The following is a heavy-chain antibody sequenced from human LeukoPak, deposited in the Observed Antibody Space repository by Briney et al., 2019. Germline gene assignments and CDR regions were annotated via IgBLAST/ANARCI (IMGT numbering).Heavy chain of an antibody. V-gene: IGHV3-21*05. Sequence: GGSLRLSCAASASGVAFSSHSMNWVRQAPGKGLEWTSYIHSSGNYIFYAASVKGRFAVSRDNARNSLFLQMNNLRAEDTAIYYCAREYNSRATFDYWGQGTLVSVSS. CDR3: AREYNSRATFDY. CDR1: ASGVAFSSHS. J-gene: IGHJ4*02. CDR2: IHSSGNYI. D-gene: IGHD1-20*01.